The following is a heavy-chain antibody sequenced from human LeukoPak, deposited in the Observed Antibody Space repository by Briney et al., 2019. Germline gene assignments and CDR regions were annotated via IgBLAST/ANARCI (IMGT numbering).Heavy chain of an antibody. Sequence: GGSLRLSCAASGFTFSSYAMSWVRQAPGKGLEWVSAISGSGGSTYYADSVKGRFTISRDNSKNTLYLKMNSLRAEDTAVYYCARPEGVAGGPRAFDIWGQGTMVTVSS. J-gene: IGHJ3*02. CDR3: ARPEGVAGGPRAFDI. V-gene: IGHV3-23*01. D-gene: IGHD2-8*01. CDR1: GFTFSSYA. CDR2: ISGSGGST.